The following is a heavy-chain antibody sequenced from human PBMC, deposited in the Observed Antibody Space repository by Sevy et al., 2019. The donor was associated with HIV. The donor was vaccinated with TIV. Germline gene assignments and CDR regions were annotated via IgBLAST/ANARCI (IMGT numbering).Heavy chain of an antibody. CDR2: IKEDGSVK. V-gene: IGHV3-7*03. CDR3: VRGLDFWSGYYRYY. J-gene: IGHJ4*02. D-gene: IGHD3-3*01. CDR1: GFTFSSYW. Sequence: GGSLRLSCEASGFTFSSYWMSWVRQAPGKGLEWVANIKEDGSVKYYVESVKGRFTISRDNAKNSVYLQMNSLRAEDTAVYYCVRGLDFWSGYYRYYWGQGTLVTVSS.